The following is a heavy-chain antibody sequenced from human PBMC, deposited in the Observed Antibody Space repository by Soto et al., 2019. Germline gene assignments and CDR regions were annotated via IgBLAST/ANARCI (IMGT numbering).Heavy chain of an antibody. CDR3: ARDRRDYYGSGSSAYFDY. D-gene: IGHD3-10*01. CDR2: IYYSGST. V-gene: IGHV4-31*03. Sequence: QVQLQESGPGLVKPSQTLSLTCTVSGGSISSGGYYWSWIRQNPGKGLEWIGYIYYSGSTYYNPSLKSRVTISVDTSKNQFSLKLSSVTAADTAVYYCARDRRDYYGSGSSAYFDYWGQGTLVTVSS. CDR1: GGSISSGGYY. J-gene: IGHJ4*02.